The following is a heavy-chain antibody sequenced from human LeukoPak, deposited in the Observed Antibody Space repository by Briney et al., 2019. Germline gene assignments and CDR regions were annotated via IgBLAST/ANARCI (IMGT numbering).Heavy chain of an antibody. V-gene: IGHV3-23*01. CDR3: AKGHRYCSSTSCYADDY. D-gene: IGHD2-2*01. Sequence: GGSLRLSCAASGFTFSSYAMSWVRQAPGKGLECVSAISGRGGSTYYADSVKGRFTISRDNSKNTLYLKMNSLRAEDTAVYYCAKGHRYCSSTSCYADDYWGQGTLVTVSS. J-gene: IGHJ4*02. CDR2: ISGRGGST. CDR1: GFTFSSYA.